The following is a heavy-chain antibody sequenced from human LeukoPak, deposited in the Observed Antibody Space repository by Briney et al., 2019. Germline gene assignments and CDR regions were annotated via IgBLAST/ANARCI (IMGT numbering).Heavy chain of an antibody. Sequence: ASVKVSCKASGYTFTSNGISWVRHAPAQGLEWMGWISAYNGNTNYAQKLQGRVTMTTDTSTTTAYMELRSLSSDDTAVYYCARVGIMITFGGVIANWFDPWGQGTLVTVSS. D-gene: IGHD3-16*02. CDR1: GYTFTSNG. V-gene: IGHV1-18*01. CDR3: ARVGIMITFGGVIANWFDP. CDR2: ISAYNGNT. J-gene: IGHJ5*02.